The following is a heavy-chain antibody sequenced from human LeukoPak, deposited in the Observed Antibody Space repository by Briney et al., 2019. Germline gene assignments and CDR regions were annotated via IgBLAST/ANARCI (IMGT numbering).Heavy chain of an antibody. D-gene: IGHD5-18*01. CDR1: GYTFTAYY. CDR3: ARATDTAMVTGWFDP. J-gene: IGHJ5*02. CDR2: ININSGGT. Sequence: ASVKVSCKASGYTFTAYYMYWVRQAPGQGLEWMGWININSGGTNYAQKCQGRVTMTRDTSISTAYMELSRLRSDDTAVYYCARATDTAMVTGWFDPWGQGTLVTVSS. V-gene: IGHV1-2*02.